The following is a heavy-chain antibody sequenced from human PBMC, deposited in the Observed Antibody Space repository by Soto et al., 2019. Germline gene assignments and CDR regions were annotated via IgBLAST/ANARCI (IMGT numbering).Heavy chain of an antibody. CDR3: ARACDMVVGPAAMVSNGGLFGP. Sequence: VRLVQSGAEVTKPGASVKVYCKASGYTLTSYGISWVRQAPGQGLEWMGWISAYNGHTNYAQKLQGRVTMTTDTSTSTVYMELRSVTSDDTAVYACARACDMVVGPAAMVSNGGLFGPWGQGTLVAVSS. CDR1: GYTLTSYG. J-gene: IGHJ5*02. V-gene: IGHV1-18*01. D-gene: IGHD2-2*01. CDR2: ISAYNGHT.